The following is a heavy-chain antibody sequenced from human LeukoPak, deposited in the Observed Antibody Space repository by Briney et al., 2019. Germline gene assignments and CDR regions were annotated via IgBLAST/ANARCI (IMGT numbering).Heavy chain of an antibody. J-gene: IGHJ6*03. V-gene: IGHV4-39*01. Sequence: PSGTLSLTCTVSGGSISSSNYYWGWIRQPPGKGLEWIGSIYYSGSTYYNPSLKSRVTISVDTSKNQFSLKLSSVTAADTAVYYCARRAVMDVWGKGTTVTVSS. CDR3: ARRAVMDV. CDR1: GGSISSSNYY. CDR2: IYYSGST.